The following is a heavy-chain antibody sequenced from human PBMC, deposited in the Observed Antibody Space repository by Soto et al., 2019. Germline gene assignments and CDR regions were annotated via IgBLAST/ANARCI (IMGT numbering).Heavy chain of an antibody. J-gene: IGHJ4*02. Sequence: QVQLQESGPGLVSPWGTLSLTCTVSGASISSSGYYLGWIRQAPGKGLEWIGSIDYIGTTYYNPTPTSRVSVSVDTSTNQFPLQPHSVTAADTAVHYCVRAGLRYRQSSSDFDVWGQGTLVTVS. CDR1: GASISSSGYY. D-gene: IGHD2-2*02. V-gene: IGHV4-39*01. CDR2: IDYIGTT. CDR3: VRAGLRYRQSSSDFDV.